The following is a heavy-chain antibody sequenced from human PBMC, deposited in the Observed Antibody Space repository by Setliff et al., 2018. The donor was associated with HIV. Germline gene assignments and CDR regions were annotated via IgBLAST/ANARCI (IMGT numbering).Heavy chain of an antibody. CDR3: ARTYYEHVWGNSNCFDL. J-gene: IGHJ5*02. CDR1: GASLSRSTYY. V-gene: IGHV4-39*01. D-gene: IGHD3-16*01. Sequence: PSETLSLTCTVSGASLSRSTYYWGWIRQPPGKGLEWIGTMYSSGTTYYNPSLKSRVTISVDTAKNQFSLRLTSVTAADTARYYCARTYYEHVWGNSNCFDLWGQGTLVTVSS. CDR2: MYSSGTT.